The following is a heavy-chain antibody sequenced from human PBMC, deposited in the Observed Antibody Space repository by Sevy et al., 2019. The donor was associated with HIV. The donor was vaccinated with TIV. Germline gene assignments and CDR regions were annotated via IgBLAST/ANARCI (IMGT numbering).Heavy chain of an antibody. Sequence: GGSLRLSCAASGFTFSDYAMHWVRQAPGKGLEWVAVFSYDGSNKYYADSVKGRFTISRDNSKNALYLQMNSLRAGDTAVYYGARDWGGYCVGTNGGPSYGLDVWGQGTTVTVSS. CDR3: ARDWGGYCVGTNGGPSYGLDV. J-gene: IGHJ6*02. CDR2: FSYDGSNK. V-gene: IGHV3-30*04. D-gene: IGHD3-16*01. CDR1: GFTFSDYA.